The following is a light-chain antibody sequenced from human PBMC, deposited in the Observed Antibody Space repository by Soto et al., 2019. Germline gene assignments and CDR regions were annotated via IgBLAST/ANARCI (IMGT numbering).Light chain of an antibody. Sequence: EIVLTQSPGTLSLSPGERATLSCRASQSVSSNYLAWYQQKPGQAPRFLISGASTRATGIPDRFSGSGSGTDFTLTISRLAPEDIATYYCQQYENLPTFGQGTRLEIK. J-gene: IGKJ5*01. V-gene: IGKV3-20*01. CDR2: GAS. CDR3: QQYENLPT. CDR1: QSVSSNY.